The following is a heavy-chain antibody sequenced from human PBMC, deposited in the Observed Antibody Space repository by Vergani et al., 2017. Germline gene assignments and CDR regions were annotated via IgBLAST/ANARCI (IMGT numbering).Heavy chain of an antibody. V-gene: IGHV4-39*01. D-gene: IGHD6-19*01. CDR1: GVSIGSNSYY. J-gene: IGHJ1*01. CDR2: IYYTGTT. Sequence: QLQLQESGPGLVKPSETLSLTCTVSGVSIGSNSYYWGWIRQPPGKGLEWIGTIYYTGTTYYNEAHKSRLTISVDTSKNQFSLNLTSVTAADTAVYYCTRHGRSGWAGHFQHWGQGTLVTASS. CDR3: TRHGRSGWAGHFQH.